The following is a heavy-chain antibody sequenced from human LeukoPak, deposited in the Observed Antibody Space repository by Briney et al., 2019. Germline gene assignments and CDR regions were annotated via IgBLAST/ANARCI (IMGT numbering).Heavy chain of an antibody. CDR1: GYSFTNYW. J-gene: IGHJ3*02. CDR2: IYPGDSDT. CDR3: ARQARMRAFDI. Sequence: GESLKISCKGSGYSFTNYWVGWVRQMPGKGLEWMGIIYPGDSDTRYRPSFQGQVTISADKSISTAYLQWSSLKASDTAMYYCARQARMRAFDIWGQGTMVTVSS. V-gene: IGHV5-51*01. D-gene: IGHD1-26*01.